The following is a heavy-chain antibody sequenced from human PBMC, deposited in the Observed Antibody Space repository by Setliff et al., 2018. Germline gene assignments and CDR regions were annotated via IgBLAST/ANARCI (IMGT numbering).Heavy chain of an antibody. CDR3: ELSRHVGRIPALRGVNSIYDYALNV. CDR2: IYWNDDK. D-gene: IGHD3-10*01. J-gene: IGHJ6*04. V-gene: IGHV2-5*01. CDR1: GFSLSTSGVG. Sequence: GSGPTLVNPTQTLTLTCTFSGFSLSTSGVGVVWIRQPPGKALEWLALIYWNDDKRYSPSLKSRLTITKDTSKIQVVLTMTNIDPVDTATYYCELSRHVGRIPALRGVNSIYDYALNVWGEGTTVTVSS.